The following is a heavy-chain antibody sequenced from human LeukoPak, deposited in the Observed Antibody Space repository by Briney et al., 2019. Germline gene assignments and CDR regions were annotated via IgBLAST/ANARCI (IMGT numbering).Heavy chain of an antibody. J-gene: IGHJ4*02. CDR3: ARYPHYDFWSGYRYYFDY. D-gene: IGHD3-3*01. CDR1: GYTFTSYY. CDR2: INPSGGST. Sequence: ASVKVSCKASGYTFTSYYMHWVRQAPGQGLEWMGIINPSGGSTSYAQKFQGRVTMTRNTSISTAYMELSSLRSEDTAVYYCARYPHYDFWSGYRYYFDYWGQGTLVTVSS. V-gene: IGHV1-46*01.